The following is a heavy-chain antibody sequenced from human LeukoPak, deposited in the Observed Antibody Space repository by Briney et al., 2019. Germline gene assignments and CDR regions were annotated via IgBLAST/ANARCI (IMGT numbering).Heavy chain of an antibody. Sequence: PGGSLRLSCAASGFTFKTYWMNWVRQPPGKGLQWVATMKYDGSEMFYVDSVKGRFTISRDNTKPSLYLQMNSLRAEDTALYYCARTSSGWGFDFWGQGALVTVSS. J-gene: IGHJ4*02. CDR1: GFTFKTYW. CDR3: ARTSSGWGFDF. D-gene: IGHD6-19*01. CDR2: MKYDGSEM. V-gene: IGHV3-7*05.